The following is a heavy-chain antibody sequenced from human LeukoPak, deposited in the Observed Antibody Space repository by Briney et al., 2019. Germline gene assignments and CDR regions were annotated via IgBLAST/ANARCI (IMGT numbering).Heavy chain of an antibody. Sequence: GGSLRLSCAASGFVYSAFWMSWVRQAPGKGLEWVANIKQDGSEKYYVDSVKGRFTISRDNAKNSLYLQMNSLRAEDTAVYYCARAPLAGRNFMNSFDYWGQGTLVTVSS. CDR1: GFVYSAFW. CDR3: ARAPLAGRNFMNSFDY. D-gene: IGHD4-23*01. J-gene: IGHJ4*02. V-gene: IGHV3-7*01. CDR2: IKQDGSEK.